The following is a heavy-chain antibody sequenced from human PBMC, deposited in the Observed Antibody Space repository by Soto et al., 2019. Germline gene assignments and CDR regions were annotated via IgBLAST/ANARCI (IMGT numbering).Heavy chain of an antibody. J-gene: IGHJ5*02. CDR1: GFSFSSYG. Sequence: GGSLRLSCAASGFSFSSYGMHWVRQAPGRGLEWVALISYDGSNEYYVDSVKGRFTIFRDNSKNTLYLQMSSLRAEDTAVYYCAKGQTGTYRVDRWGQGPLVTV. D-gene: IGHD1-1*01. CDR2: ISYDGSNE. V-gene: IGHV3-30*18. CDR3: AKGQTGTYRVDR.